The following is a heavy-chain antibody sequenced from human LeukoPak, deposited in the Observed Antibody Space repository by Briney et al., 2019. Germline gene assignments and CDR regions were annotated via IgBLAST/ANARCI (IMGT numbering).Heavy chain of an antibody. CDR2: INPNSGGT. J-gene: IGHJ6*02. CDR3: AREPAAWDYYYYGMDV. Sequence: ASVTVSCKASGYTFTSYGISWVRQAPGQGFEWMGRINPNSGGTNYAQKFQGRVTMTRDTSISTAYMELSRLRSDDTAVYYCAREPAAWDYYYYGMDVWGQGTTVTVSS. CDR1: GYTFTSYG. D-gene: IGHD2-2*01. V-gene: IGHV1-2*06.